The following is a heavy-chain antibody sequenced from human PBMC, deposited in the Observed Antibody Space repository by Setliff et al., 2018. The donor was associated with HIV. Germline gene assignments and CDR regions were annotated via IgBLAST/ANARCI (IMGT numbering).Heavy chain of an antibody. CDR3: ARVKVVPAANHYYYSMDV. D-gene: IGHD2-2*01. CDR2: ISAYNGNT. CDR1: GYTFTTYG. Sequence: ASVKVSCKASGYTFTTYGISWVRQAPGQGLEWMGWISAYNGNTNYAQKLQGRVTMTTDTSTSTAYMELRSLRSDDTAVYYCARVKVVPAANHYYYSMDVWGKGTTVTVSS. V-gene: IGHV1-18*01. J-gene: IGHJ6*03.